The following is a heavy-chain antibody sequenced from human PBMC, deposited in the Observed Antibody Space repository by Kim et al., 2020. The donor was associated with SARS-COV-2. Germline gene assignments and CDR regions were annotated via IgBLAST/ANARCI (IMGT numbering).Heavy chain of an antibody. CDR3: ARGIYGSSASYCAY. CDR1: GGSFSGYY. V-gene: IGHV4-34*01. J-gene: IGHJ4*02. Sequence: SETLSLTCAVYGGSFSGYYWSWNRQPPGKELAWNGEINHSGSTNYNPSLNSRVTISVDTSKNQFSLKLSSVTDAETAVYYCARGIYGSSASYCAYCDQVTLVTVSS. CDR2: INHSGST. D-gene: IGHD3-10*01.